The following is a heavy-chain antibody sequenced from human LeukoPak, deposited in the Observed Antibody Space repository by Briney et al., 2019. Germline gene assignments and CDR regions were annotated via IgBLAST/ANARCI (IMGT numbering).Heavy chain of an antibody. V-gene: IGHV4-4*07. CDR3: ARGPPITYGSGSITPFDY. CDR2: IYTSGST. J-gene: IGHJ4*02. D-gene: IGHD3-10*01. CDR1: GGSISSYY. Sequence: SETLSLTCTVSGGSISSYYWSWIRQPAGKGLEWIGRIYTSGSTNYNPSLKSRVTISVDTSKNQFSLKLSSVTAADTAVYYCARGPPITYGSGSITPFDYWGQGTLVTVSS.